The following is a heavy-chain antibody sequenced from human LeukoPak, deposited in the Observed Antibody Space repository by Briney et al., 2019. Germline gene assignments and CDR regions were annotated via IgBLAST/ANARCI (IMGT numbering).Heavy chain of an antibody. V-gene: IGHV1-69*13. CDR3: ATKRGYSYGSPH. CDR1: GGTFSSYA. D-gene: IGHD5-18*01. J-gene: IGHJ4*02. Sequence: SVKVSCKASGGTFSSYAISWVRQAPGQGLERMGGIIPILGTANYAQKFQGRVTITADESTSTAYMELSSLRSEDTAVYYCATKRGYSYGSPHWGQGTLVTVSS. CDR2: IIPILGTA.